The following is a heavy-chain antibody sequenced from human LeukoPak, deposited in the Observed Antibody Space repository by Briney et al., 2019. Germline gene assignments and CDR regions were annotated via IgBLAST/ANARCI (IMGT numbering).Heavy chain of an antibody. CDR1: GYTFTAYY. Sequence: ASVRVSCKASGYTFTAYYLHWVRQAPGQGLEWMGWISPNSGGTHYAQKFQGRVTMTRDTSISTAYMELSRLRSDDTAVFYCARDSSGGYLDYWGQGTLVTVSS. V-gene: IGHV1-2*02. J-gene: IGHJ4*02. D-gene: IGHD1-26*01. CDR3: ARDSSGGYLDY. CDR2: ISPNSGGT.